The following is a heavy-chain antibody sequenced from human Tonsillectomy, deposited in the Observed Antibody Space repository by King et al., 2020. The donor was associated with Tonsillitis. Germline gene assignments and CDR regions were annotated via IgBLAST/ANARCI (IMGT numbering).Heavy chain of an antibody. J-gene: IGHJ4*02. Sequence: VQLVESGGGLVQPGGSLRLSCAASGFTFSSYAMSWVRQAPGKGLEWVSVIYSGGSSTYYADSVKGRFTISRDNSKNTLYLQMNSLRAEDTAVYYCAKDWPAYCGGDCYSHGFDDWGQGTLVTVPS. CDR2: IYSGGSST. CDR3: AKDWPAYCGGDCYSHGFDD. V-gene: IGHV3-23*03. CDR1: GFTFSSYA. D-gene: IGHD2-21*02.